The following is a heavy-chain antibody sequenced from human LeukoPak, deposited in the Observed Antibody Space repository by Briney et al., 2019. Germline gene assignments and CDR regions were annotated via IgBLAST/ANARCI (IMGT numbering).Heavy chain of an antibody. Sequence: GASVKVSCKDSGGTFSSYAISWVRQAPGQGLEWMGGIIPIFGTANYAQKFQGRVTITADESTSTAYMELRSLRSEDTAVYYCAREGSSGYYFDYWGQGTLVTVSS. CDR1: GGTFSSYA. V-gene: IGHV1-69*13. J-gene: IGHJ4*02. CDR2: IIPIFGTA. CDR3: AREGSSGYYFDY. D-gene: IGHD3-22*01.